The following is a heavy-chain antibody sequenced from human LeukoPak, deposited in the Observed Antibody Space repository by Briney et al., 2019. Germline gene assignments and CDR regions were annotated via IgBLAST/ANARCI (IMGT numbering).Heavy chain of an antibody. D-gene: IGHD1-1*01. V-gene: IGHV4-39*01. CDR1: GGSISSSSYY. Sequence: SETLSLTCTVSGGSISSSSYYWGWIRQPPGKGLEWIGSIYYSGSTYYNPSPKSRVTISVDTSKNQFSLKLSSVTAADTAVYYCATYQLVARLYYHMDVWGKGTTVTVSS. CDR2: IYYSGST. J-gene: IGHJ6*03. CDR3: ATYQLVARLYYHMDV.